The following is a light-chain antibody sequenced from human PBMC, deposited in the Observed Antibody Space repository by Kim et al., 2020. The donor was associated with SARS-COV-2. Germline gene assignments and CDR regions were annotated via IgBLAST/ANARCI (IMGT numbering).Light chain of an antibody. J-gene: IGLJ2*01. CDR3: QAWDSSTVV. CDR1: KLGDKC. CDR2: QDS. Sequence: SPGQKACRTCSGEKLGDKCACWYQQKPGQYPVLVIYQDSKRPAGIPERFSGSNSGNTATLAISGTQAMDEADYYCQAWDSSTVVFGAGTQLTV. V-gene: IGLV3-1*01.